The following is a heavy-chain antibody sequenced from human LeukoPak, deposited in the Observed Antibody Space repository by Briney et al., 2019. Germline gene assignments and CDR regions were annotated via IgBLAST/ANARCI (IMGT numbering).Heavy chain of an antibody. Sequence: GGSLRLSCSASGFTFSSYAMTWVRQAPGRGLEWVSTVSSSDSSPYYADSVKGRFTISRDNSKNTLYLQMNSLRAEDTAVYYCAKGRGYCSGGSCCSDYWGQGTLVTVSS. J-gene: IGHJ4*02. D-gene: IGHD2-15*01. V-gene: IGHV3-23*01. CDR2: VSSSDSSP. CDR3: AKGRGYCSGGSCCSDY. CDR1: GFTFSSYA.